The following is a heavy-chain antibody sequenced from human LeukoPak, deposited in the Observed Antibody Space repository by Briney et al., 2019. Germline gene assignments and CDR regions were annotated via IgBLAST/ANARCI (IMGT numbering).Heavy chain of an antibody. D-gene: IGHD2-15*01. V-gene: IGHV3-7*01. CDR1: GFSFSNYW. CDR2: IKQDGSKK. J-gene: IGHJ5*02. Sequence: PGGSLRLSCAASGFSFSNYWMSWVRQAPGKGLEWAANIKQDGSKKEYVDSVMGRFTISRDNAKNSLYLQMNSLRAEDTAVYYCAKEGDIVVAVAATAPNWFDPWGRGTLVTVSP. CDR3: AKEGDIVVAVAATAPNWFDP.